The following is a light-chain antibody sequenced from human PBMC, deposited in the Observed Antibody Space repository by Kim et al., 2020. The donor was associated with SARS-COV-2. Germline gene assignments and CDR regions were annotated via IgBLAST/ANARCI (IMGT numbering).Light chain of an antibody. CDR3: QSYNRDNVL. J-gene: IGLJ2*01. Sequence: VTISRPHSSGSMDDNYVQWYQPRPGGVPTTVIYEDDQRPSGVSDRFSGSIDNSSNSASLTISGLRTEDEADYYCQSYNRDNVLFGGGTQLTV. CDR2: EDD. V-gene: IGLV6-57*03. CDR1: SGSMDDNY.